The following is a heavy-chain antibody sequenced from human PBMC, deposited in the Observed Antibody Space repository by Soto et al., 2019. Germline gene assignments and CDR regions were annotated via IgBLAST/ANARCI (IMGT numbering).Heavy chain of an antibody. Sequence: EVQLLESGGGLVQPGGSLRLSCAGSGFTFSDSAISWVRQAPGKGLEWVSAMSGCGGSIYYAASVKGRFTISRENSKNTVYLQMSSLRGEDTAIYYCAKTFGSNWLLDFWGRGTLVTVSS. CDR1: GFTFSDSA. D-gene: IGHD6-13*01. J-gene: IGHJ4*02. V-gene: IGHV3-23*01. CDR2: MSGCGGSI. CDR3: AKTFGSNWLLDF.